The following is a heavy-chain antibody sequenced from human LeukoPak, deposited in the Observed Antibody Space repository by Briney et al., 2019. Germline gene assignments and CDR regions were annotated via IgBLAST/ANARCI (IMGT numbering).Heavy chain of an antibody. CDR3: ARVHYYDSSGYNWFDP. J-gene: IGHJ5*02. D-gene: IGHD3-22*01. CDR1: GGSISSYY. CDR2: IYTSGST. V-gene: IGHV4-4*07. Sequence: PSETLSLTCTVSGGSISSYYWSWIRQPAGKGLEWIGRIYTSGSTNYNPSLKSRVTMSVDTSKNQFSLKLSSVTAADTAVYYCARVHYYDSSGYNWFDPWGQGTLVTVSS.